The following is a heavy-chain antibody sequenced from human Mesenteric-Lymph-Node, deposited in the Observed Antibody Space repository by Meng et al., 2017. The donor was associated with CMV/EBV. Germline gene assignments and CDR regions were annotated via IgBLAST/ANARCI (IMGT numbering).Heavy chain of an antibody. J-gene: IGHJ6*02. D-gene: IGHD3-10*01. V-gene: IGHV3-23*01. CDR2: ISVSGGST. CDR1: GFTFSSYA. Sequence: GGSLRLSCAASGFTFSSYALSWVRQAPGKGLGWVSTISVSGGSTYYADSVKGRFTISRDNSKNTLYMQMNSLRAEDTAVYYCAKDLGGTYYYGSGSPWGMDVWGQGTTVTVSS. CDR3: AKDLGGTYYYGSGSPWGMDV.